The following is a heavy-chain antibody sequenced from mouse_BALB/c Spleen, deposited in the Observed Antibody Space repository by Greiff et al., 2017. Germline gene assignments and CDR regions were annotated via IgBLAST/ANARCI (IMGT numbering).Heavy chain of an antibody. V-gene: IGHV1S81*02. CDR2: INPSNGRT. D-gene: IGHD1-1*01. Sequence: VQLQQPGAELVKPGASVKLSCKASGYTFTSYWMHWVKQRPGQGLEWIGEINPSNGRTNYNEKFKSKATLTVDKSSSTAYMQLSSLTSEDSAVYYCARAYYYGSSYEGFDYWGQGTTLTVSS. CDR3: ARAYYYGSSYEGFDY. J-gene: IGHJ2*01. CDR1: GYTFTSYW.